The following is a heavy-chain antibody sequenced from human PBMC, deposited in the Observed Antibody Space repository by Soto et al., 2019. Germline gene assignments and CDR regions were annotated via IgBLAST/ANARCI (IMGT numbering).Heavy chain of an antibody. D-gene: IGHD3-16*01. J-gene: IGHJ3*02. Sequence: QVQLVQSGAEVKKPGSSVKVSCKASGGTFSSYAISWVRQAPGQGLEWMGGIIPIFGTANYAQKFQGRVTITADESTRTAYMELSSLRSEDTAVYYWARDRLMITFGGVGDGRWFAFDIWGQGTMVTVSS. CDR3: ARDRLMITFGGVGDGRWFAFDI. V-gene: IGHV1-69*12. CDR1: GGTFSSYA. CDR2: IIPIFGTA.